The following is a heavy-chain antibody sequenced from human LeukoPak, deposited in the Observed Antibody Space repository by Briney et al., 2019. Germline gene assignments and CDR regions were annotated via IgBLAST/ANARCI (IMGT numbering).Heavy chain of an antibody. J-gene: IGHJ3*02. D-gene: IGHD6-19*01. Sequence: ASVKVSCKASGYTFTGYYMHWVRQAPGQGLEWMGWINPNNDVTNYVQRFQGRVTMTGDTSINTAYMELSRLRSDDTAVYYCAKVMAGTVAFDIWGQGTVVTVSS. CDR3: AKVMAGTVAFDI. CDR1: GYTFTGYY. V-gene: IGHV1-2*02. CDR2: INPNNDVT.